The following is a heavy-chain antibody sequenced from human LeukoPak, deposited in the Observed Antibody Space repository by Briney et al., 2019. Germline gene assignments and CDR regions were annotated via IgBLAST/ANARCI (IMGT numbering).Heavy chain of an antibody. CDR3: ARGRGNDY. D-gene: IGHD1-1*01. V-gene: IGHV1-2*02. J-gene: IGHJ4*02. CDR1: GHTFTGYT. Sequence: GASVKVSCKASGHTFTGYTLHWVRQAPGQGLDWMGLINPNSGGTNYAQKFQGRVTMTSDTSISTAYMELSRLTSDDTAVYYCARGRGNDYWGKGTLVTVSS. CDR2: INPNSGGT.